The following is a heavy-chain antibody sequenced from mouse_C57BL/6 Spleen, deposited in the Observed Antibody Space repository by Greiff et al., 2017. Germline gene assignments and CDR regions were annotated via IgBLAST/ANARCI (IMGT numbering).Heavy chain of an antibody. V-gene: IGHV5-4*01. D-gene: IGHD4-1*01. CDR1: GFTFSSYA. CDR2: ISDGGSYT. Sequence: EVQGVESGGGLVKPGGSLKLSCAASGFTFSSYAMSWVRQTPEKRLEWVATISDGGSYTYYPDNVKGRFTISRDNAKNNLYLQMSHLKSEDTAMYYCARAINWDDCFDYWGQGTTLTVSS. CDR3: ARAINWDDCFDY. J-gene: IGHJ2*01.